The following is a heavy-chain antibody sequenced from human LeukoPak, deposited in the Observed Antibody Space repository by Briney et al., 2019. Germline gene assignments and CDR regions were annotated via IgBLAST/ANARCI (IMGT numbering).Heavy chain of an antibody. D-gene: IGHD6-13*01. CDR1: GFTFSSYG. CDR3: ARDRYSRGTDAFDI. J-gene: IGHJ3*02. V-gene: IGHV3-33*01. CDR2: IWYDGSNK. Sequence: GRSLRLSCAASGFTFSSYGMHWVRQAPGKGLEWVAVIWYDGSNKYYADSVKGRFTISRDNAKNSLYLQVNSLRAEDTAVYYCARDRYSRGTDAFDIWGQGTMVTVSS.